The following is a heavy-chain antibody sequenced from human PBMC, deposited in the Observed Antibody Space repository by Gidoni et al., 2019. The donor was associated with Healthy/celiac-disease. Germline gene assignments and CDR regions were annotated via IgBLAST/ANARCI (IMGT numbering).Heavy chain of an antibody. Sequence: EVQLVESGVCLVQPGGSMRLSCAASGFTFSSYAMHWVRQAPGKRLEYVSAISSNGGSTYYANSVKGRFTISRDNSKNTLYLQMGSLRAEDMAVYYCARVGVGGRYYFDYWGQGTLVTVSS. D-gene: IGHD2-15*01. CDR1: GFTFSSYA. J-gene: IGHJ4*02. V-gene: IGHV3-64*01. CDR3: ARVGVGGRYYFDY. CDR2: ISSNGGST.